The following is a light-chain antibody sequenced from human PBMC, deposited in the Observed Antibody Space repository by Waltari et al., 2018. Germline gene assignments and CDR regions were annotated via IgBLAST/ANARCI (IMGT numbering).Light chain of an antibody. CDR3: HQYYTSPLT. CDR1: QSLLYWSTGKNH. J-gene: IGKJ5*01. V-gene: IGKV4-1*01. Sequence: DVVMTQSPDSLAVSLGERATIRCKSSQSLLYWSTGKNHLAWYQQKPGQPPKLLVYWASTREPGVPDRFSGSGSGTDFTLTISSLQAEDVATYYCHQYYTSPLTFGQGTRLEIK. CDR2: WAS.